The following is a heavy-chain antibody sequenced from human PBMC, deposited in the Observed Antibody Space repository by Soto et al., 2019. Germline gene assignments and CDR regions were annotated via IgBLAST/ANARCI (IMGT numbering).Heavy chain of an antibody. CDR3: ARGDLDFDY. Sequence: EVQLVESGGALVQPGGSLRLSCAASGFTFSRDWMHWVRQAPGKGLVWVSRINRDGSTTNYADSVKGRFTISRDNAKNTVYLQMNSLTAEDAAVYYCARGDLDFDYWGQGAMVTVSS. D-gene: IGHD2-21*02. CDR1: GFTFSRDW. J-gene: IGHJ4*02. V-gene: IGHV3-74*01. CDR2: INRDGSTT.